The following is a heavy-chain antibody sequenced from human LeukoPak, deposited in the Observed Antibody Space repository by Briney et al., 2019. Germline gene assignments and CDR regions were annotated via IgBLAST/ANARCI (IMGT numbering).Heavy chain of an antibody. Sequence: ASVKVSCKASGYTFTSYDINWVRQATGQGLEWMGWMNPNSGNTGYAQKFQGRVTMTRNTSISTAYMELSSLRFEDTAVYYCGRHDYGDSSAAFDIWGQGTMVTVSS. V-gene: IGHV1-8*01. CDR2: MNPNSGNT. J-gene: IGHJ3*02. CDR1: GYTFTSYD. D-gene: IGHD4-17*01. CDR3: GRHDYGDSSAAFDI.